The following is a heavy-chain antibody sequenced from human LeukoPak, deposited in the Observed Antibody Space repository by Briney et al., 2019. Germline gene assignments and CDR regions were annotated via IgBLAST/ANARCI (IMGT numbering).Heavy chain of an antibody. Sequence: GGSLRLSCAGSGFTFRDYYINWIRQAPGKGLEWVSYISSSGTTKYYADSVKGRFTISRDNAKNSLDLQMNSLRADDTAVYYCASGGSLDVWGQGTTVTVSS. J-gene: IGHJ6*02. V-gene: IGHV3-11*01. CDR2: ISSSGTTK. CDR3: ASGGSLDV. CDR1: GFTFRDYY.